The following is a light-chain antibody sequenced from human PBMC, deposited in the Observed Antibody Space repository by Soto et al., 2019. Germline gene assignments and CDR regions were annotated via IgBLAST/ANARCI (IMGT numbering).Light chain of an antibody. Sequence: DIQMIQSPSTLSASVGDRVTITCRASQSISTWLAWYQQRAGKAPKLLIYKASNLESGVPSRFSGSGSGTDFTLTISSLQPDDFATYYCQQYNSYSWAFGQGTKV. CDR1: QSISTW. CDR2: KAS. CDR3: QQYNSYSWA. V-gene: IGKV1-5*03. J-gene: IGKJ1*01.